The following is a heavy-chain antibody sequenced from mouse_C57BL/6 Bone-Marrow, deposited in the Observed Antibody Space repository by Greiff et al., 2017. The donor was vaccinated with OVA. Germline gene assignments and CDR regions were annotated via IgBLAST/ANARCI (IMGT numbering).Heavy chain of an antibody. J-gene: IGHJ3*01. CDR1: GYSITSGYY. D-gene: IGHD3-2*02. V-gene: IGHV3-6*01. Sequence: QQSGPGLVKPSQSLSLTCSVTGYSITSGYYWNWIRQFPGNKLEWMGYISYDGSNNYNPSLKNRISITRDTSKNQFFLKLNSVTTEDTATYYCAREDSSGLFAYWGQGTLVTVSA. CDR3: AREDSSGLFAY. CDR2: ISYDGSN.